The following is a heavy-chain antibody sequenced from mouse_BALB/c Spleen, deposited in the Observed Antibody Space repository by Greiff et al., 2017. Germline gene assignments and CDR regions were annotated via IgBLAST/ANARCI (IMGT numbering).Heavy chain of an antibody. D-gene: IGHD2-1*01. CDR1: GFNIKDYY. CDR3: ASGDGNYVDYAMDY. CDR2: IDPENGNT. J-gene: IGHJ4*01. Sequence: VQLQQSGAELVRPGALVKLSCKASGFNIKDYYMHWVKQRPEQGLEWIGWIDPENGNTIYDPKFQGKASITADTSSNTAYLQLSSLTSEDTAVYYCASGDGNYVDYAMDYWGQGTSVTVAS. V-gene: IGHV14-1*02.